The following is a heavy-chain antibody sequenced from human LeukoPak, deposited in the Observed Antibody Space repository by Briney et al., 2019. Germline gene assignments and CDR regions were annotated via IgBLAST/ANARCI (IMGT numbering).Heavy chain of an antibody. CDR3: ARDRSDNWFDP. CDR2: ITPNSGGT. CDR1: GYTFTGYY. Sequence: ASVKVSCKASGYTFTGYYMHWVRQAPGQGLEWKERITPNSGGTKYTQQFQGRVNMTRDTSISTAYMELSRLRSDDTAVYYCARDRSDNWFDPWGQGTLVTVSS. J-gene: IGHJ5*02. V-gene: IGHV1-2*06. D-gene: IGHD2-15*01.